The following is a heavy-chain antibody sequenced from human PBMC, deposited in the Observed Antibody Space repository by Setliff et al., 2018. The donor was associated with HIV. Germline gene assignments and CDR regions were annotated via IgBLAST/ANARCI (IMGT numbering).Heavy chain of an antibody. J-gene: IGHJ4*02. CDR2: IYYSGST. D-gene: IGHD1-20*01. CDR3: ARAVYYFDF. Sequence: SETLSLTCTVSDDFITSYYWSWIRQPPGKGLEWIGYIYYSGSTNYNPSLKSRVTISLDTSTSQFSLRLSSVTAADTAVYYCARAVYYFDFWGQGTLVTVSS. CDR1: DDFITSYY. V-gene: IGHV4-59*01.